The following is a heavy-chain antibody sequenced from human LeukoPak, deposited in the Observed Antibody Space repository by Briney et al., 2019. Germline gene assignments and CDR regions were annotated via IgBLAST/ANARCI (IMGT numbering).Heavy chain of an antibody. J-gene: IGHJ3*02. CDR1: GFTFSIYS. V-gene: IGHV3-23*01. D-gene: IGHD3-16*01. CDR3: AKVTPYVVASDI. Sequence: PGGSLRLSCAASGFTFSIYSMNWVRQAPGKGLEWVSAISGSGGSTYYADSVKGRFTISRDNSKNTLYLQMNSLRAEDTAVYYCAKVTPYVVASDIWGQGTMVTVSS. CDR2: ISGSGGST.